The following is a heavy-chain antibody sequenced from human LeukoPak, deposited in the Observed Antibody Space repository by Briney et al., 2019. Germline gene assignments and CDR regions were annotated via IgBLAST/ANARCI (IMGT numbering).Heavy chain of an antibody. D-gene: IGHD3-22*01. CDR2: ISGSGGRT. Sequence: GGSLRLSCAASGFTFSSYAMSWVRQAPGKGLEWVSAISGSGGRTFYADSVKGRFTISRDNSKNTLYLQMNSLRVEDTAVYYCARDGAYDSSGHYELGWFDPWGQGTLVTVSP. J-gene: IGHJ5*02. CDR3: ARDGAYDSSGHYELGWFDP. V-gene: IGHV3-23*01. CDR1: GFTFSSYA.